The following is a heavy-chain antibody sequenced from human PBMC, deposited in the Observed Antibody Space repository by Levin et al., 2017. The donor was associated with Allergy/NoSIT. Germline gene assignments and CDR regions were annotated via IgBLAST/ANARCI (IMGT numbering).Heavy chain of an antibody. CDR1: GFTFRNYV. V-gene: IGHV3-23*01. D-gene: IGHD6-19*01. CDR2: VSAPGTTM. CDR3: VKDGGIGIGWAPSEWYFDL. Sequence: GGSLRLSCAASGFTFRNYVMNWVRQAPGKGLEWVSAVSAPGTTMSYADSVKGRFSISRDNSKNTVSLQMSSLRAEDTAVYYCVKDGGIGIGWAPSEWYFDLWGRGTLVTVSS. J-gene: IGHJ2*01.